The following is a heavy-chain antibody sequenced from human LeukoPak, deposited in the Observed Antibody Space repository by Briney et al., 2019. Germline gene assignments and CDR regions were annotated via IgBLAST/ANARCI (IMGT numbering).Heavy chain of an antibody. Sequence: GESLKISCKGLGYRFTMYWIGWVRQMPGKGLEWMAIIYPGDSDTRYSPSFQGQVTISADKSTSTAYLQWDSLKASDTAMYYCARYMGSYYYGMDVWGPGTTVTVSS. CDR2: IYPGDSDT. CDR1: GYRFTMYW. V-gene: IGHV5-51*01. J-gene: IGHJ6*01. D-gene: IGHD3-10*01. CDR3: ARYMGSYYYGMDV.